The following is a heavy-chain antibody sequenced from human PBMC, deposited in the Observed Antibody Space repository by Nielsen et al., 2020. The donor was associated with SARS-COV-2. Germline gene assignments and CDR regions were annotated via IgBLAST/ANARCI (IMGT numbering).Heavy chain of an antibody. CDR3: ARDPPKYSSSWLYDDY. J-gene: IGHJ4*02. CDR1: GFTFSSYA. Sequence: GESLKISCAASGFTFSSYAMYWVRQAPGKGLEWVAVSSYDGGNKYYADSVKGRFTISRDNFKNMLYLQMDSLRAEDTAVYYCARDPPKYSSSWLYDDYWGQGTLVTVSS. V-gene: IGHV3-30*03. D-gene: IGHD6-13*01. CDR2: SSYDGGNK.